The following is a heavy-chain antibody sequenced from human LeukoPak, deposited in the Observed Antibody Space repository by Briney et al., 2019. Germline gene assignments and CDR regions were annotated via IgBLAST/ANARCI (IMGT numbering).Heavy chain of an antibody. CDR3: ARVGARLGAFDI. Sequence: GGSLRLSCAASAFTFSSYGMHWVRQGPGKGLVWVSRIKSDGSSTNYADSVKGRFTISRDNAKNTLYLQMNSLRAEDTAVYYCARVGARLGAFDIWGQGTMVTVSS. CDR2: IKSDGSST. D-gene: IGHD6-25*01. CDR1: AFTFSSYG. V-gene: IGHV3-74*01. J-gene: IGHJ3*02.